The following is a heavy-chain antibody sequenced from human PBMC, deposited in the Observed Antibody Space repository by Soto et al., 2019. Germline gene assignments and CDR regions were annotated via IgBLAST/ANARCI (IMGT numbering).Heavy chain of an antibody. J-gene: IGHJ5*01. V-gene: IGHV6-1*01. CDR2: TYYRSKWYN. CDR1: GDSVSTNSAT. Sequence: SQTLSLTCAISGDSVSTNSATWDCIRQSPSRGLEWLGRTYYRSKWYNDYAVSVKGRITINPDTSNNQFSLQLNSVTPDDTAVYYCAILVGNSWLDSWGQGTLVTVSS. D-gene: IGHD2-2*01. CDR3: AILVGNSWLDS.